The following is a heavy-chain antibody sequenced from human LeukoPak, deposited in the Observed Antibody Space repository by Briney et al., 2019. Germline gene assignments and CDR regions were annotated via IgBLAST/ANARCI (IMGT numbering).Heavy chain of an antibody. V-gene: IGHV1-46*01. CDR3: ARASSSDDAFDI. CDR2: INPSGGST. D-gene: IGHD3-10*01. J-gene: IGHJ3*02. CDR1: GYTFTSYY. Sequence: ASVKVSSKASGYTFTSYYMHWVRQAPGQGLEWKGIINPSGGSTSYAQKFQGRVTMTRDTSTRTVYMELSSLRSEDTAVYYCARASSSDDAFDIWGQGTMVTVSS.